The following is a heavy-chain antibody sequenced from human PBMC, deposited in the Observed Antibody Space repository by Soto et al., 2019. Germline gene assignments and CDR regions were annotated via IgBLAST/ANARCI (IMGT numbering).Heavy chain of an antibody. J-gene: IGHJ4*02. V-gene: IGHV4-4*02. Sequence: QVHLQESGPGLVRPSGTLSLTCAVSGASISSTTSHNWWSWVRQPPGKGLEWIGEIYHSGSTNYTPPHKGHVTMSVEKSPNQFSRKLTPVTAADPAVYYCARMGGAPLVDFWGRGTLVTVSS. CDR1: GASISSTTSHNW. CDR2: IYHSGST. CDR3: ARMGGAPLVDF. D-gene: IGHD1-26*01.